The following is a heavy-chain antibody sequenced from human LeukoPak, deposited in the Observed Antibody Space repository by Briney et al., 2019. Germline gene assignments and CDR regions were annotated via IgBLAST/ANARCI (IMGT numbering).Heavy chain of an antibody. D-gene: IGHD1-26*01. CDR1: GYTFTSYA. CDR3: ARDGVGATVDAFDI. J-gene: IGHJ3*02. V-gene: IGHV7-4-1*02. CDR2: INTNTGNP. Sequence: ASVKVSCKASGYTFTSYAMNWVRQAPGQGLEWMGWINTNTGNPTYAQGFTGRFVFSLDTSVSTACLQISSLKAEDTAVYYCARDGVGATVDAFDIWGQGTMVTVSS.